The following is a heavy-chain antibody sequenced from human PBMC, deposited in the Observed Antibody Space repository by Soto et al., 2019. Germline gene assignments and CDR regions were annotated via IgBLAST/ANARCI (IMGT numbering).Heavy chain of an antibody. J-gene: IGHJ5*02. Sequence: ASVKVSCKASGYTFTSYGISWVRQAPGQGLEWMGWISAHNGNTNYAQKLQGRVTMTTDTSTSTAYMELRSLRSDDTAVYYCAWAYCGGDCYTNWFDPWGQGTLVTVSS. D-gene: IGHD2-21*02. V-gene: IGHV1-18*04. CDR3: AWAYCGGDCYTNWFDP. CDR1: GYTFTSYG. CDR2: ISAHNGNT.